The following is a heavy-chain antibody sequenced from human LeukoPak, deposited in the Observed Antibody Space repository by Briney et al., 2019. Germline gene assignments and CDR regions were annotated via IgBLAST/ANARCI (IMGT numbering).Heavy chain of an antibody. CDR3: GKVGGNSNS. V-gene: IGHV4-31*03. CDR1: GGSITSDIFY. D-gene: IGHD4-23*01. J-gene: IGHJ4*02. Sequence: SETLSLTCTVSGGSITSDIFYWNWIRQHPGKGLEWIGSIHNSRGTSYNPSLESRLTISVDTSENQFFLKMSYVAAADTAMYYCGKVGGNSNSWGQGTLVTVSS. CDR2: IHNSRGT.